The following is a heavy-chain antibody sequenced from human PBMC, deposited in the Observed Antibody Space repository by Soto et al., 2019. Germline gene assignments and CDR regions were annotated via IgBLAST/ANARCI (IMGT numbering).Heavy chain of an antibody. D-gene: IGHD6-13*01. Sequence: QVQLVESGGGVVQPGRSLRLSCAASGFTFSSYGMHWVRQAPGKGLEWVAVIYYDGSNKYYADSVKGRFTISRDNSKNTLYLQMNSLRAEDTALYYYARAQYSSSWYPFDYWGQGTLVTVSS. CDR3: ARAQYSSSWYPFDY. CDR2: IYYDGSNK. V-gene: IGHV3-33*01. J-gene: IGHJ4*02. CDR1: GFTFSSYG.